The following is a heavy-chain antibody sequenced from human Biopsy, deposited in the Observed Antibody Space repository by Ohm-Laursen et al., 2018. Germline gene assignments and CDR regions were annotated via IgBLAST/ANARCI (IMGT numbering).Heavy chain of an antibody. CDR2: IFYRGST. Sequence: PGTMSLTCTVSDGSISNNNFYWGWIRQPPGKGLEWIGSIFYRGSTHYKPSLKSQVNISVDTSKNQFSLKLNSVTAADTAVYYCARDYDTSGYYYVSWGQGTLVTVSS. D-gene: IGHD3-22*01. J-gene: IGHJ5*02. V-gene: IGHV4-39*01. CDR3: ARDYDTSGYYYVS. CDR1: DGSISNNNFY.